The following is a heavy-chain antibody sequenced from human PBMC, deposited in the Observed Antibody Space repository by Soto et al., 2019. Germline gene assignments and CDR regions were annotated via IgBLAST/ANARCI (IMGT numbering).Heavy chain of an antibody. CDR1: GGSISSYY. V-gene: IGHV4-59*01. J-gene: IGHJ5*02. Sequence: QVQLQESGPGLVKPSETLSLTCTVSGGSISSYYWSWIRQPPGKGLEWIGYIYYSGSTNYNPSLKSRVSRSVDTSKNQFSLTLSSVTAADTAVYYCARVSGPFDYGDYVYSLTDSLDLVGWFDPWGQGTLVTVSS. CDR2: IYYSGST. D-gene: IGHD4-17*01. CDR3: ARVSGPFDYGDYVYSLTDSLDLVGWFDP.